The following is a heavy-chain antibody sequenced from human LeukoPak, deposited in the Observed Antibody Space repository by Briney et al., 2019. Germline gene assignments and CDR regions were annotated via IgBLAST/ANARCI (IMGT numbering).Heavy chain of an antibody. CDR1: GFTFSSYW. V-gene: IGHV3-7*01. CDR3: ARVTKQDAFDI. Sequence: PGGSLRLACAASGFTFSSYWMSWVRQAPGKGLEWVDNIKQDGSEKYYVDSVKGRFTISRDNAKNSLYLQMNSLRAEDTAVYYCARVTKQDAFDIWGQGTMVTVSS. CDR2: IKQDGSEK. J-gene: IGHJ3*02. D-gene: IGHD3-3*01.